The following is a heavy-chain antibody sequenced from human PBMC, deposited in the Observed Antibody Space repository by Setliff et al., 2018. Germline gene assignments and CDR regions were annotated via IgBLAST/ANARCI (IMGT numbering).Heavy chain of an antibody. CDR3: AREEVIVMTVNNYYYFMDV. D-gene: IGHD2-21*02. CDR1: GYTFSTYG. J-gene: IGHJ6*03. V-gene: IGHV1-69*05. CDR2: IIPNFRTT. Sequence: SVKVSCKASGYTFSTYGISWVRQAPGQGLEWMGGIIPNFRTTSYAQKFQGRVTISTDESTMTAYMELNSLRPEDTAMYYCAREEVIVMTVNNYYYFMDVWGKGTTVTVSS.